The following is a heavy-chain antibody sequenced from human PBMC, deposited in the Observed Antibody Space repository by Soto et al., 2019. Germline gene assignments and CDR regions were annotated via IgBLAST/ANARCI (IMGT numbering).Heavy chain of an antibody. CDR2: FDPEDGET. V-gene: IGHV1-24*01. J-gene: IGHJ3*02. CDR1: GYTLTELS. Sequence: QVQLVQSGAEVKKPGASVKVSCKVSGYTLTELSMHWVRQAPGKGLEWMGGFDPEDGETIYAQKFQGRVTMTEDTSTDTAYMELSSLRSEDTAVYYCATPEMVPVPVYDAFDIWGQGTMVTVSS. D-gene: IGHD2-8*01. CDR3: ATPEMVPVPVYDAFDI.